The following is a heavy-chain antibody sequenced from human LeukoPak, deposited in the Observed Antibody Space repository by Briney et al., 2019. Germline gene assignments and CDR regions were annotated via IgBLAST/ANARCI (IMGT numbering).Heavy chain of an antibody. D-gene: IGHD3-3*01. V-gene: IGHV3-30-3*01. Sequence: PGGSLRLSCAASGFTFSSYAMHWVRQAPGKGLEWVAVISHDGSNKYYADSVKGRFTISRDNSKNTRYLQMNSLRAEDTAVYYCARDGGLYDYWGQGTLVTVSS. CDR2: ISHDGSNK. J-gene: IGHJ4*02. CDR1: GFTFSSYA. CDR3: ARDGGLYDY.